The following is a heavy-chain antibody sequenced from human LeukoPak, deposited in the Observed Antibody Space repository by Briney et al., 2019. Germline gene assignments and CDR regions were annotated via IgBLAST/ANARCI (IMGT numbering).Heavy chain of an antibody. Sequence: PSETLSLTCTVSGYSINSGYYWGWIRQPPGKGLEWIGSIYHSGSTYYNPSLKSRVTMSVDTSKNQFSLRLSSVTAADTAIYYCARVSLRDFYYYMDVWGKGTTVTISS. CDR3: ARVSLRDFYYYMDV. CDR1: GYSINSGYY. CDR2: IYHSGST. J-gene: IGHJ6*03. V-gene: IGHV4-38-2*02.